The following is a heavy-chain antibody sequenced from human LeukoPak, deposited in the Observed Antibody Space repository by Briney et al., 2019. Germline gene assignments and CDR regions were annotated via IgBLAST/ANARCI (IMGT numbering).Heavy chain of an antibody. CDR1: GGPISSSSYY. V-gene: IGHV4-61*05. Sequence: SETLSLTCTVSGGPISSSSYYWGWIRQPPGKGLEWIGRIYTSGSTNYNPSLKSRVTMSVDTSKNQFSLKLSSVTAADTAVYYCARGGFGGSYYRYYYYYGMDVWGQGTTVTVSS. J-gene: IGHJ6*02. D-gene: IGHD1-26*01. CDR2: IYTSGST. CDR3: ARGGFGGSYYRYYYYYGMDV.